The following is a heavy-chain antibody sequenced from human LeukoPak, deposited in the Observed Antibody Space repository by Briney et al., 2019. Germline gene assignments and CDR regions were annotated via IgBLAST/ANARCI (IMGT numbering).Heavy chain of an antibody. CDR3: ARDPDNGEGFDY. CDR2: ISRTTSPI. J-gene: IGHJ4*02. CDR1: GFTFSSYS. D-gene: IGHD1-1*01. Sequence: GGSLRLSCAASGFTFSSYSMNWVRQAPGKGPEWLSYISRTTSPIYYADYVKGRFTISRDNVKNSLYLQMNSLRAEDTAVYYCARDPDNGEGFDYWGQGTLVTVSS. V-gene: IGHV3-48*01.